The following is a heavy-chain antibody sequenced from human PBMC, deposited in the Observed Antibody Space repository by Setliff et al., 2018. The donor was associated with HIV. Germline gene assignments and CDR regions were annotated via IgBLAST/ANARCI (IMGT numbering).Heavy chain of an antibody. Sequence: ASVKVSCKASGYNFTNYGINWVRQDPGQGLEWMGWINTNTGNPTYAQGFTGRFVFSLDTSVSTAYLQISSLKAEDTAVYYCARTVVVVAANGYYYMDVWGKGTTVTVSS. CDR1: GYNFTNYG. D-gene: IGHD2-15*01. J-gene: IGHJ6*03. CDR2: INTNTGNP. CDR3: ARTVVVVAANGYYYMDV. V-gene: IGHV7-4-1*02.